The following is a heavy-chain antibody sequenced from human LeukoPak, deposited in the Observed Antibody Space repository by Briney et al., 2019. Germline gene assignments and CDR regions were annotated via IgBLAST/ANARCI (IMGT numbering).Heavy chain of an antibody. CDR1: GLTLGNYE. J-gene: IGHJ4*02. CDR2: IRGSSNYI. Sequence: GGPLRLSCRLSGLTLGNYEAKCAPHPRGEGGGWGSSIRGSSNYIHSAPSVKGRYTITRDNSTNPLYLQLNSLSAQASAVLCCAKRGTVYTVGHSDYWGEGTLVTVSS. V-gene: IGHV3-23*01. D-gene: IGHD2-8*01. CDR3: AKRGTVYTVGHSDY.